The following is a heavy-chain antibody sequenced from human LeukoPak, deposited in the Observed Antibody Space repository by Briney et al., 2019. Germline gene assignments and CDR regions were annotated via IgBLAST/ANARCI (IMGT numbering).Heavy chain of an antibody. CDR3: ANGYYGSRSYYNGIY. D-gene: IGHD3-10*01. V-gene: IGHV3-21*04. J-gene: IGHJ4*02. CDR1: GFTFSSYS. Sequence: PGGSLRLSCAASGFTFSSYSMNWVRQAPGKGLEWVSSISSSSSYIYYADSVKGRFTISRDNAKNSLYLQMNSLRAEDTAVYYCANGYYGSRSYYNGIYWGQGTLVTVSS. CDR2: ISSSSSYI.